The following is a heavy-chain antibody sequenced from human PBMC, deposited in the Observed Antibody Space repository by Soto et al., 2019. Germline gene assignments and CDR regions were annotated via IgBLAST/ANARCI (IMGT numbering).Heavy chain of an antibody. D-gene: IGHD3-3*01. Sequence: ASVKVSCKASGYTFTSYYMHWVRQAPGQGLEWMGIINPSGGSTSYAQKFQGRVTITSDTSASTAYMELSSLRSEDTAVYYCARGFLEWPLGFDPWGQGTLVTVSS. J-gene: IGHJ5*02. CDR2: INPSGGST. V-gene: IGHV1-46*01. CDR1: GYTFTSYY. CDR3: ARGFLEWPLGFDP.